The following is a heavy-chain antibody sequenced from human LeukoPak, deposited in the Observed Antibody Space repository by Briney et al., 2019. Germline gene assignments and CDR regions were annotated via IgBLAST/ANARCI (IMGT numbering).Heavy chain of an antibody. J-gene: IGHJ4*02. CDR2: ISAYNGNT. CDR1: GCTFTSYG. CDR3: ARDNDCSSTSCYAGDFDY. Sequence: ASVKVSCKASGCTFTSYGISWVRQAPGQGLEWMGWISAYNGNTNYAQKLQGRVTMTTDTSTSTAYMELRSLRSDDTAVYYCARDNDCSSTSCYAGDFDYWGQGTLVTVSS. V-gene: IGHV1-18*01. D-gene: IGHD2-2*01.